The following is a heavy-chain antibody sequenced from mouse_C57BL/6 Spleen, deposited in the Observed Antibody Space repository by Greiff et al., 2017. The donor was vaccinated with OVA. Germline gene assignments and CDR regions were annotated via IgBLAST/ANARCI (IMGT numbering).Heavy chain of an antibody. V-gene: IGHV3-6*01. CDR1: GYSITSGYY. CDR2: ISYDGSN. CDR3: ARVYDYDVNWYFDV. J-gene: IGHJ1*03. Sequence: EVKLQESGPGLVKPSQSLSLTCSVTGYSITSGYYWNWIRQFPGNKLEWMGYISYDGSNNYNPSLKNRISITRDTSKNQFFLKLNSVTTEDTATYYCARVYDYDVNWYFDVWGTGTTVTVSS. D-gene: IGHD2-4*01.